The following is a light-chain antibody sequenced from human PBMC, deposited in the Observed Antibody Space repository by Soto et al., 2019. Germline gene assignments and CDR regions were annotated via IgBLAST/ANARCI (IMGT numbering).Light chain of an antibody. CDR2: AAS. CDR3: QKYSSVPV. J-gene: IGKJ3*01. V-gene: IGKV1-27*01. CDR1: QGIRNF. Sequence: DIQMTQSPTSLSASVGDRVTITCRASQGIRNFVAWYQQKSGKAPKLLIYAASTLQSGVPSRFSGSGSGTDFTLTINSLQPEDVATYSCQKYSSVPVFGPGTKVEIK.